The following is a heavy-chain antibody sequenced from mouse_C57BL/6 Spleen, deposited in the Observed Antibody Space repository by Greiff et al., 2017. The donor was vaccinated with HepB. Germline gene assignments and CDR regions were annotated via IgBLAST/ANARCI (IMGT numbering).Heavy chain of an antibody. CDR3: ARHGFDV. V-gene: IGHV5-17*01. J-gene: IGHJ1*03. CDR1: GFTFSDYG. CDR2: ISSGSSTI. Sequence: EVQGVESGGGLVKPGGSLKLSCAASGFTFSDYGMHWVRQAPEKGLEWVAYISSGSSTIYYADTVKGRFPISRDNAKNTLFLQMTSLRSEDTAMYYCARHGFDVWGTGTTVTVSS.